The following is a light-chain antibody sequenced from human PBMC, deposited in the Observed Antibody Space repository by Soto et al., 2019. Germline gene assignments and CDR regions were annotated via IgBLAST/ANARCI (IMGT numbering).Light chain of an antibody. CDR3: SSYAGKGV. Sequence: SALTQPPAASGSPGQSVTISCTGTSSDVGDYNYVSWYQQHPGSAPKLMIYEVNKRPSGVPDRFSGSKSGNTASLTVSGLQAEDEADYYCSSYAGKGVFGGGTKLTLL. V-gene: IGLV2-8*01. CDR2: EVN. CDR1: SSDVGDYNY. J-gene: IGLJ2*01.